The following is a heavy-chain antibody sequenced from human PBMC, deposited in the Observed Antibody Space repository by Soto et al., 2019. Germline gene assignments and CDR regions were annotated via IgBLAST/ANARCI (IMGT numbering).Heavy chain of an antibody. D-gene: IGHD3-22*01. CDR3: ARDVGYHYDGSPSGQFDF. V-gene: IGHV4-4*02. Sequence: QVQLQESGPGLVKPSGTLSLTCAVSGNSISSTNWWSWVRQSPGKGLEWIGEIYHSGSTNYNPSLKSRVTISVDKSKNQCSLKLSSVTAADTAVYYCARDVGYHYDGSPSGQFDFWGQGTLVTVSS. CDR1: GNSISSTNW. J-gene: IGHJ4*02. CDR2: IYHSGST.